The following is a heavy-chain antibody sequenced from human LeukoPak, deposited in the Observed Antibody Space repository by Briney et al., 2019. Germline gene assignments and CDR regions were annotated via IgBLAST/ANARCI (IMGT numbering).Heavy chain of an antibody. CDR2: ISYDGSNK. D-gene: IGHD3-16*01. CDR3: ARELNGYGYYFFDY. V-gene: IGHV3-30*03. J-gene: IGHJ4*02. Sequence: GGSLRLSCAASGFTFSSYGMHWVRQAPGKGLEWVAVISYDGSNKYYADSAKGRFTISRDNAKNSLYLQMNGLGAEDTAVYYCARELNGYGYYFFDYWGPGTLVTVSS. CDR1: GFTFSSYG.